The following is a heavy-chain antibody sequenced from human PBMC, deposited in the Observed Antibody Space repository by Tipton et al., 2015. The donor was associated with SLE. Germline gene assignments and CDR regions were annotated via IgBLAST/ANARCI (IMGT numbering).Heavy chain of an antibody. CDR3: AKKNQAGSSSWYDY. Sequence: TLPLTCAVYGGSFSGYYWSWIRQPPGKGLEWIGEINHSGSTNYNPSLKSRVTISVDTSKNQFSLKLSSVTAADTAVYYCAKKNQAGSSSWYDYWGQGTLVTVSS. D-gene: IGHD6-13*01. CDR1: GGSFSGYY. J-gene: IGHJ4*02. CDR2: INHSGST. V-gene: IGHV4-34*01.